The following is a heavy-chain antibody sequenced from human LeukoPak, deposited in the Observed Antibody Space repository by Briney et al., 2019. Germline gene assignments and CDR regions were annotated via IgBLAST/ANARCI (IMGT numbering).Heavy chain of an antibody. Sequence: GASVKVSCKASGYTFTSYDINWVRQATGQGLEWMGWMNPNSGNTGYAQKLQGRVTMTRNTSISTAYMELSSLRSEDTAVYYCARGPSYVVTFGGVINWFDPWGQGTLVTVSS. CDR1: GYTFTSYD. J-gene: IGHJ5*02. V-gene: IGHV1-8*01. CDR3: ARGPSYVVTFGGVINWFDP. CDR2: MNPNSGNT. D-gene: IGHD3-16*01.